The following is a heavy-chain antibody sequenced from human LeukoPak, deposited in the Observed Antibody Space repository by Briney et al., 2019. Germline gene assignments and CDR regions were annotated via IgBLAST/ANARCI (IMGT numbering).Heavy chain of an antibody. D-gene: IGHD2-2*02. V-gene: IGHV4-34*01. Sequence: NPSETLSLTCAVYGGSFSGYYWSWIRQPPGKGLEWIGEINHSGSTNYNPSLKSRVSISVDTSKNQFSLKLSSVTAADTAVYYCARSKYPYYFDYWGQGTLVTVSS. CDR1: GGSFSGYY. CDR2: INHSGST. J-gene: IGHJ4*02. CDR3: ARSKYPYYFDY.